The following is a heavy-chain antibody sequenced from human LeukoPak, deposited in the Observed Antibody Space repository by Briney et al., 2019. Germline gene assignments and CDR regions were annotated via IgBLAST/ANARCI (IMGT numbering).Heavy chain of an antibody. J-gene: IGHJ4*02. Sequence: GGSLRLSCAASGFTFSSYGMHWVRQAPGKGLEWVAVISYDGSKKFYAHSVKGRFTISRDNSKNTLYLHMNSLRAEDTAVYYCARDSPYSGNYSPIDYWGQGTLVTVSS. CDR1: GFTFSSYG. D-gene: IGHD1-26*01. V-gene: IGHV3-30*19. CDR3: ARDSPYSGNYSPIDY. CDR2: ISYDGSKK.